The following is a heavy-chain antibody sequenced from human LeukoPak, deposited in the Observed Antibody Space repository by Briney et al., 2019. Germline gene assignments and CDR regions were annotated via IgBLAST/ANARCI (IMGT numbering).Heavy chain of an antibody. J-gene: IGHJ6*03. Sequence: ASVKVSCKASGYAFTGYYMHWVRQAPGQGLEWMGWINPNSGGTNYAQKFQGRVTMTRDTSISTAYMELSRLRSDDTAVYYCARPKGGYSSGYYYMDVWGKGTTVTISS. CDR1: GYAFTGYY. V-gene: IGHV1-2*02. CDR2: INPNSGGT. CDR3: ARPKGGYSSGYYYMDV. D-gene: IGHD6-19*01.